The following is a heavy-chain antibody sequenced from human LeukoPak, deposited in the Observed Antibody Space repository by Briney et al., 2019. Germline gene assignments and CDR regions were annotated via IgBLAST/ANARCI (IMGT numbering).Heavy chain of an antibody. D-gene: IGHD5-12*01. CDR3: IRTLIVATSPYMDV. V-gene: IGHV3-74*01. CDR1: GFTFSSYW. CDR2: VNSDGTGT. Sequence: GGSLRLSCAASGFTFSSYWMHWVRQAPGKGLVWDSRVNSDGTGTTYADSVEGRFTISRDNAKNTLYLQMNSLRAEDTAIYYCIRTLIVATSPYMDVWGKGTTVTVSS. J-gene: IGHJ6*03.